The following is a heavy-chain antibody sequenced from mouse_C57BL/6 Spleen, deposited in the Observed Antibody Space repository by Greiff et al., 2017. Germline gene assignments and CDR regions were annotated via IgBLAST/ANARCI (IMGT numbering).Heavy chain of an antibody. J-gene: IGHJ3*01. D-gene: IGHD2-4*01. Sequence: QVQLQQSGAELVRPGASVTLSCKASGYTFTDYEMHWVKQTPVHGLEWIGAIDPETGGTAYNQKFKGKAILTADKSSSTAYMELRSLTSEDSAVYYCTREEIYDNYDGLFFAYWGQGTLVTVSA. V-gene: IGHV1-15*01. CDR2: IDPETGGT. CDR3: TREEIYDNYDGLFFAY. CDR1: GYTFTDYE.